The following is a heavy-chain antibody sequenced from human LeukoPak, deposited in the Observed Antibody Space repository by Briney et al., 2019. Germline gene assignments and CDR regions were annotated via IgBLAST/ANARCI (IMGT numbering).Heavy chain of an antibody. CDR3: ARPKYQLLKNDAFDI. V-gene: IGHV3-30-3*01. J-gene: IGHJ3*02. D-gene: IGHD2-2*01. Sequence: GGSLRLSCAASGFTFSSYAMHWVRQAPGKGLEWVAVISYDGSNKYYADSVKGRFTISRDNSKNTLYLQMNSLRAEDTAVYYCARPKYQLLKNDAFDIWGQGTMVTVSS. CDR2: ISYDGSNK. CDR1: GFTFSSYA.